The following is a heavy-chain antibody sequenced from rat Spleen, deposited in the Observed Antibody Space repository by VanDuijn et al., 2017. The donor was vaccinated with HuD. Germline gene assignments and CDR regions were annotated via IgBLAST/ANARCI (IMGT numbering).Heavy chain of an antibody. V-gene: IGHV3-3*01. Sequence: EVQLQESGPGLVKPSQSLSLTCSVTGYSITSSYRWNWIRKFPGNKLEWMGYINSAGSTNYNPSLKSRISITRDTSKNQFFLQVNSVTTEDTAVYYCAIGWYFDFWGPGTMVTVSS. CDR1: GYSITSSYR. CDR2: INSAGST. D-gene: IGHD4-3*01. CDR3: AIGWYFDF. J-gene: IGHJ1*01.